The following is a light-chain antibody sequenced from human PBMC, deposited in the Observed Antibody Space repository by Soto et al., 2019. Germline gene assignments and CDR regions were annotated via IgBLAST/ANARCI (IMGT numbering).Light chain of an antibody. CDR2: DNY. V-gene: IGLV1-51*01. CDR1: SSNIGRDY. Sequence: QSVLTQPPSVSAAPGQTVTISCSGSSSNIGRDYVSWFQQVPGTAPKLLIYDNYKRPSGIPDRFSGSKSGTSASLGITGLQTGDEADYYCGSWDYTLSEGVFGGGTQLTVL. J-gene: IGLJ3*02. CDR3: GSWDYTLSEGV.